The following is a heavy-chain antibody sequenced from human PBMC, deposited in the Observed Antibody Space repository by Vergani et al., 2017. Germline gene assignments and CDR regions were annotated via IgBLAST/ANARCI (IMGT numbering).Heavy chain of an antibody. CDR1: FDSIRNLY. CDR2: IHYSENT. J-gene: IGHJ5*02. CDR3: AGDTHSWQRADR. Sequence: QLHLQESGPGLVKPSETLSLTCSVSFDSIRNLYCNWIRQPPGKGLEWIGSIHYSENTNYNPSLKTRVTISVDTSKNQFSLRLTSVTAADSAIYYCAGDTHSWQRADRWGQGLLVSVSS. D-gene: IGHD6-13*01. V-gene: IGHV4-59*11.